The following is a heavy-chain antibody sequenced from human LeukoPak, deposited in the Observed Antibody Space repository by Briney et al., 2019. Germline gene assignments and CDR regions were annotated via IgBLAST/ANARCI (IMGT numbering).Heavy chain of an antibody. D-gene: IGHD2-15*01. CDR2: INHSGST. J-gene: IGHJ6*02. Sequence: PSETLFLTCAVYGGSFSGYYWSWIRQPPGKGLEWIGEINHSGSTNYNPSLKSRVTISVDTSKNQFSLKLSSVTAADTAVYYCARVMVGYCSGGSCYSFPYYYYYGMDVWGQGTTVTVSS. CDR3: ARVMVGYCSGGSCYSFPYYYYYGMDV. V-gene: IGHV4-34*01. CDR1: GGSFSGYY.